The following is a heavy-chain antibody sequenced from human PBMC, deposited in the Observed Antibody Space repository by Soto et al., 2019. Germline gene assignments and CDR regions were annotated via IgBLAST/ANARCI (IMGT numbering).Heavy chain of an antibody. CDR2: IPFSGST. CDR1: GGSISRNNHY. J-gene: IGHJ4*02. CDR3: TRLGSSGWYQGSYFDY. V-gene: IGHV4-39*01. Sequence: QLQLQESGPGLVKPSETLSLTCTVSGGSISRNNHYWGWIRQSPGKGLEWIGSIPFSGSTNYNPSLKSRVRISMETSTNQFSLRMSSVTAADTAVFYCTRLGSSGWYQGSYFDYWGQGILVTVSS. D-gene: IGHD6-19*01.